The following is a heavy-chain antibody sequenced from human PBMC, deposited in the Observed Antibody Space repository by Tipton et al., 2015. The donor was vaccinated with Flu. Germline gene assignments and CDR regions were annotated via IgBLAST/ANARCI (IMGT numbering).Heavy chain of an antibody. CDR3: ARDTIFGVAH. CDR2: IYYTGST. CDR1: GDSINNYY. Sequence: GLVKPSETLSLTCTVSGDSINNYYWSWIRQPPGKGLEWLGYIYYTGSTNYSPSLKSRVTISVGTSKNQFSLKLSSVTAADTAVYYCARDTIFGVAHWGQGTLVTVSS. V-gene: IGHV4-59*12. D-gene: IGHD3-3*01. J-gene: IGHJ4*02.